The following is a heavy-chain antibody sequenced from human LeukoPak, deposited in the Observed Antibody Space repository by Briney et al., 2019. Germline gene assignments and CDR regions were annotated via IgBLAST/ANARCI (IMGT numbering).Heavy chain of an antibody. CDR2: IYSGGST. D-gene: IGHD5-24*01. V-gene: IGHV3-53*01. J-gene: IGHJ6*02. CDR3: AREGWLQRKIYYGMDV. CDR1: GFTVSSNY. Sequence: PGGSLRLSCAASGFTVSSNYMSWVRQAPGKGLEWVSVIYSGGSTYYADSVKGRFTISRDNSKNTLYLQMNSLRAEDTAVYYYAREGWLQRKIYYGMDVWGQGTTVTVSS.